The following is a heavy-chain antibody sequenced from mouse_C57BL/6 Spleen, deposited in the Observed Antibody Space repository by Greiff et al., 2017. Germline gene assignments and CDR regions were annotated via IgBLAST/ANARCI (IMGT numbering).Heavy chain of an antibody. Sequence: QVQLQQSGAELVRPGTSVKVSCKASGYAFTNYLIEWVKQRPGQGLEWIGVINPGSGGTNYNEKFKGKATLTADKSSSTAYMQLSSLTSEDSAVYLCARGAITTVVAPFDYWGQGTTLTVSS. CDR1: GYAFTNYL. CDR3: ARGAITTVVAPFDY. CDR2: INPGSGGT. J-gene: IGHJ2*01. D-gene: IGHD1-1*01. V-gene: IGHV1-54*01.